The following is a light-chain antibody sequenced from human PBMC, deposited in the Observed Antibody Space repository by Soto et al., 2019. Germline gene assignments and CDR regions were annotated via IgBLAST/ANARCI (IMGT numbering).Light chain of an antibody. CDR2: GNS. Sequence: QSVLTQPPSVSGAPGQRVTISCTGSSSNIGAGYDVHWYQQLPGTAPKLLIYGNSNRPSGVPDRFSGSKSGTSASLAITGLQAEDEADYYCQSYRFGGVTKLTVL. V-gene: IGLV1-40*01. CDR3: QSYR. J-gene: IGLJ3*02. CDR1: SSNIGAGYD.